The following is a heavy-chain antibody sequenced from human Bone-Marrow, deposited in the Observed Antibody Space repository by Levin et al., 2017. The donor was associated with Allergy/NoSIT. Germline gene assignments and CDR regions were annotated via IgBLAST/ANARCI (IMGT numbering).Heavy chain of an antibody. CDR2: IYHSGST. CDR1: GGSISSGGYS. V-gene: IGHV4-30-2*01. D-gene: IGHD1-1*01. J-gene: IGHJ4*02. Sequence: LRLSCAVSGGSISSGGYSWSWIRQPPGKGLEWIGYIYHSGSTYYNPSLKSRVTISVDRSKNQFSLKLSSVTAADTAVYYCARLQLELGGYFDYWGQGTLVTVSS. CDR3: ARLQLELGGYFDY.